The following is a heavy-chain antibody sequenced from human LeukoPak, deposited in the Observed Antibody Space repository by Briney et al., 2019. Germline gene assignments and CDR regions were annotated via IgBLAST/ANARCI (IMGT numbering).Heavy chain of an antibody. CDR2: INSNGRST. Sequence: GGSLRLSCAVSGFTFTAYALHCVRQAPGKGLEYISTINSNGRSTYYADSVKGRFTISRDDSKHTLYLQMGSLRPEDMAVYFCPRDNSNYDYLVYWGQGTLVTVSS. CDR1: GFTFTAYA. V-gene: IGHV3-64*02. CDR3: PRDNSNYDYLVY. D-gene: IGHD4-11*01. J-gene: IGHJ4*02.